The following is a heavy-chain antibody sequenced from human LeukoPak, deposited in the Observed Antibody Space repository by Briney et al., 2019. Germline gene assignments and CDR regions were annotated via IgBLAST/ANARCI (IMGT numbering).Heavy chain of an antibody. CDR1: GGSFSGYY. V-gene: IGHV4-34*01. D-gene: IGHD2-2*01. Sequence: PSETLSLTCAVYGGSFSGYYWSWIRQPPGKGLEWIGEINHSGSTNYNPSLKSRVTISVDTSKSQFSLKLSSVTAADTAVYYCAGASHYGDYWGQGTLVTVSS. CDR3: AGASHYGDY. J-gene: IGHJ4*02. CDR2: INHSGST.